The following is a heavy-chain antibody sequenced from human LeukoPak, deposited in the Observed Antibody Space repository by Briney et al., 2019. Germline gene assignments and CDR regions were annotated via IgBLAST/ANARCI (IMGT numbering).Heavy chain of an antibody. CDR2: ISGSGGSI. CDR1: GFTFSSYA. V-gene: IGHV3-23*01. CDR3: ASKHKGG. Sequence: GGSLRLSCAASGFTFSSYAMSGLRQAPGKGLEWVSAISGSGGSIYYADSVKGRFTISRDNSQNTLYLQMNSLRAEDTAVYYCASKHKGGWGQGTLVTVSS. D-gene: IGHD2-15*01. J-gene: IGHJ4*02.